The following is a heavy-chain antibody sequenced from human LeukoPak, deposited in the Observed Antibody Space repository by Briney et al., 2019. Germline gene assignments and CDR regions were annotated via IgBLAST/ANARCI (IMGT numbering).Heavy chain of an antibody. CDR2: ISGSGGST. J-gene: IGHJ6*03. CDR3: AKGAYCSGGSCYPNYYYYYMDV. D-gene: IGHD2-15*01. V-gene: IGHV3-23*01. Sequence: GGSLRLSCAASGFTFSSYGMSWVRQAPGKGLEWVSAISGSGGSTYYADSVKGRFTISRDNSKNTLYLQMNSLRAEDTAVYYCAKGAYCSGGSCYPNYYYYYMDVWGKGTTVTISS. CDR1: GFTFSSYG.